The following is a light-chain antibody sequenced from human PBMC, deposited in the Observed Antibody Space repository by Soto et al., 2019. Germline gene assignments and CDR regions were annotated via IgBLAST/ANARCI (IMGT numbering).Light chain of an antibody. CDR1: QSVTSSY. J-gene: IGKJ4*01. CDR3: HQYSSSPLT. Sequence: EIVLTQSPSNLSLSPCERATLSCRASQSVTSSYLAWYQQKPGHAPRLLIYGASSRATGIPDRFSGSGSGTDFTLTISSLEPQDFAMYYCHQYSSSPLTFGGGTKVEIK. CDR2: GAS. V-gene: IGKV3-20*01.